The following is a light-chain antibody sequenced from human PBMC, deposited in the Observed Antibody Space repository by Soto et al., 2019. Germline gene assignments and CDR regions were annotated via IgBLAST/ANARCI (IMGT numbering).Light chain of an antibody. CDR3: QQYYTSPTLT. J-gene: IGKJ1*01. CDR2: WAS. CDR1: QSVLHSSNNKNY. V-gene: IGKV4-1*01. Sequence: DIVMTQSPVSLAVFLGERATINCKSSQSVLHSSNNKNYVAWYQQKPGQPPKLLIYWASTRESGVPDRFSGSRSGTDFTLTISSVQAEDVAVYHCQQYYTSPTLTFGQGTKVDIK.